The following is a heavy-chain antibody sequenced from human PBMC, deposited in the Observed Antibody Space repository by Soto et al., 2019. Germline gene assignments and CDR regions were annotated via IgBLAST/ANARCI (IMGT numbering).Heavy chain of an antibody. CDR2: IIPIFGTA. CDR1: GGTFSSYA. Sequence: QVQLVQSGAEVKKPGSSVKVSCKASGGTFSSYAISCVRQAPGQGLEWMGGIIPIFGTANYAQKFQGRVTFTSDESTSTAYMERSSLRSEDTAVYYCASSPNYYDSSGYNFQHWGQGTLVTVSS. D-gene: IGHD3-22*01. CDR3: ASSPNYYDSSGYNFQH. J-gene: IGHJ1*01. V-gene: IGHV1-69*05.